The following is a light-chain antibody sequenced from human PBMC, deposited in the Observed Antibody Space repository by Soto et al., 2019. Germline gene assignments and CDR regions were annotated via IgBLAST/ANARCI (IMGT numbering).Light chain of an antibody. CDR1: SSDVGGYNY. CDR2: EVT. Sequence: QSALTQPASVSGSPGQSITISCTETSSDVGGYNYVSWYQQHPGKAPKLIIYEVTNRPSGVSGRFSGSKSGNTASLTISGLQAEDEADYYCSSFTTSSTLGVFGGGTKLTVL. CDR3: SSFTTSSTLGV. V-gene: IGLV2-14*01. J-gene: IGLJ3*02.